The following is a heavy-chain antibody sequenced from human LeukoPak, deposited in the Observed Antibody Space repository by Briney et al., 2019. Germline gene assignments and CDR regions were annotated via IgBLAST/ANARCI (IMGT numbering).Heavy chain of an antibody. CDR1: GFTFSSYA. D-gene: IGHD1-7*01. CDR3: GRGRPNYYFDY. V-gene: IGHV3-30*14. Sequence: PGGFLRLSCAASGFTFSSYAMHWVRQAPGKGLEWVAVISYDGSNKYYADSVKGRFTISRDDSKNTLYLQMNNLRAEDMAVYYCGRGRPNYYFDYWGQGTLVTVSS. CDR2: ISYDGSNK. J-gene: IGHJ4*02.